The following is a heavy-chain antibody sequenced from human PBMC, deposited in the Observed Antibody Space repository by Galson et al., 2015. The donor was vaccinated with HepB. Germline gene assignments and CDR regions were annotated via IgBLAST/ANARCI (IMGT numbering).Heavy chain of an antibody. CDR1: GYDFATYW. V-gene: IGHV5-51*01. CDR3: ARNKGIVNRAHYDSMDV. J-gene: IGHJ6*02. D-gene: IGHD1-26*01. CDR2: IYPRDSDT. Sequence: QSGAEVKKPGESLRISCRGFGYDFATYWIGWVRQMPGKGLEWMGIIYPRDSDTRYSPSFEGQVIMSVDKSISTAYLQWRSLKASDTAMYYCARNKGIVNRAHYDSMDVWGQGTTVTVSS.